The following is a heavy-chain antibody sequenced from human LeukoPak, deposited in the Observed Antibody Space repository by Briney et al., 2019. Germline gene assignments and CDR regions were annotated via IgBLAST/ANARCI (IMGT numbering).Heavy chain of an antibody. D-gene: IGHD6-19*01. J-gene: IGHJ6*02. CDR2: IRSKAYGGTT. CDR3: TREAVAVDRIYYYYYGMDV. CDR1: GFTFGDYA. V-gene: IGHV3-49*04. Sequence: PGGSPRLSCTASGFTFGDYAMSWVRQAPGKGLEWVGFIRSKAYGGTTEYAASVKGRFTISRDDSKSIAYLQMNSLKTEDTAVYYCTREAVAVDRIYYYYYGMDVWGQGTTVTVSS.